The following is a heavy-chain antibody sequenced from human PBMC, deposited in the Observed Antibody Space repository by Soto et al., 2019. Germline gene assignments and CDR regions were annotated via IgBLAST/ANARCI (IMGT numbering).Heavy chain of an antibody. J-gene: IGHJ4*02. Sequence: TSETLSLTCTVSSDSIISYYWSWIRQPPGKRLEWIGYISYSGSTDYNPSLKSRVTISGDTSKNQFSLKVSSVTAADTAVYYCARGTSWQLPFDYWGQGTLVTVSS. CDR1: SDSIISYY. CDR2: ISYSGST. V-gene: IGHV4-59*01. D-gene: IGHD6-13*01. CDR3: ARGTSWQLPFDY.